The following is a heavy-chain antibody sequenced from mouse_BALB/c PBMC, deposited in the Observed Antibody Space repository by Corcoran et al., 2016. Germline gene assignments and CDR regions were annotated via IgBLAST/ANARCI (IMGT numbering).Heavy chain of an antibody. Sequence: QIQLVQSGPELKKPGETVKISCKASGYTFTNYGMNWVKQAPGKGLKWMGWINTYTGEPTYADDFKGRFAFSLETSASTAYLQINNLKNEDTATYFCARWDYYYGSSYWSFYIWVAGTTVTVSS. CDR1: GYTFTNYG. V-gene: IGHV9-3-1*01. CDR2: INTYTGEP. CDR3: ARWDYYYGSSYWSFYI. J-gene: IGHJ1*01. D-gene: IGHD1-1*01.